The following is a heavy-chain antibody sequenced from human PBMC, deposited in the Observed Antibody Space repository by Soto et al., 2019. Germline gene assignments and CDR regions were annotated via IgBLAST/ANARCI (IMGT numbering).Heavy chain of an antibody. J-gene: IGHJ3*02. CDR1: GYSFTSYW. CDR2: IYPGDSDT. V-gene: IGHV5-51*01. Sequence: PGESLKISCKGSGYSFTSYWIGWVRQMPGKGLEWMGIIYPGDSDTRYSPSFQGQVTISADKSISTAYLQWSSLKASDTAMYYCARQGGGYCSGGSCYPDAFDIWGQGTMVTVS. CDR3: ARQGGGYCSGGSCYPDAFDI. D-gene: IGHD2-15*01.